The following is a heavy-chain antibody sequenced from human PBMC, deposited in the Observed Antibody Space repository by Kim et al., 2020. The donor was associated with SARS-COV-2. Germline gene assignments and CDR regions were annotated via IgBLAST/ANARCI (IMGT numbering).Heavy chain of an antibody. D-gene: IGHD6-19*01. CDR1: GYTLTELS. Sequence: ASVKVSCKVSGYTLTELSMHWVRQAPGKGLEWMGGFDPEDGETIYAQKFQGRVTMTEDTSTDTAYMELSSLRSEDTAVYYCATAPYSSGWFHYYFDYWGQGGIVTVSS. CDR2: FDPEDGET. V-gene: IGHV1-24*01. J-gene: IGHJ4*02. CDR3: ATAPYSSGWFHYYFDY.